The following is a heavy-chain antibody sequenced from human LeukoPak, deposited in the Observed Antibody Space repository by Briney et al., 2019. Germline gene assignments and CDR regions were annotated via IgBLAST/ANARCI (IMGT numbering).Heavy chain of an antibody. Sequence: GASVKVSCKASGFTFTTYGISWVRQAPGQGLEWMGWINPNSGDTKYAQNFQGRVTMTRDTSITTTYMELSSLRSDDTAVYYCVRDRHTVAVAATLDYWGQGTLVIASS. CDR2: INPNSGDT. J-gene: IGHJ4*02. CDR3: VRDRHTVAVAATLDY. CDR1: GFTFTTYG. D-gene: IGHD6-19*01. V-gene: IGHV1-2*02.